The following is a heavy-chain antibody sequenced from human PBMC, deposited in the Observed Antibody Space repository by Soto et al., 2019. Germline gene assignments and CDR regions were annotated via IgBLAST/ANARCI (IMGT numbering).Heavy chain of an antibody. Sequence: EVQLVESGGGLVQPGGSLRLSCAASGFTFSSYSMNWVRQAPGNGLEWVSYISSSSSTIYDADSVKGRFTISSDNAKNSLYLPTNSLRHEDTAVYYCARDSRWLQPVSFDYWGQGTLVTVSS. J-gene: IGHJ4*02. CDR2: ISSSSSTI. CDR3: ARDSRWLQPVSFDY. V-gene: IGHV3-48*02. D-gene: IGHD5-12*01. CDR1: GFTFSSYS.